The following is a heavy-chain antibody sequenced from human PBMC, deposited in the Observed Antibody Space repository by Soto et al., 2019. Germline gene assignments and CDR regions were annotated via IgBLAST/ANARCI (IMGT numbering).Heavy chain of an antibody. V-gene: IGHV1-69*02. CDR3: AMEYCSSTSCYRDY. J-gene: IGHJ4*02. CDR1: GGTFSSYT. Sequence: QVQLVQSGAEVKKPGSSVKVSCKASGGTFSSYTISWVRQAPGQVREWMGRIIPILGIANYAQKFQCRVTITADKSTSTAYMELSSLRSEDTAMYYCAMEYCSSTSCYRDYWGQGTLVTVSS. CDR2: IIPILGIA. D-gene: IGHD2-2*02.